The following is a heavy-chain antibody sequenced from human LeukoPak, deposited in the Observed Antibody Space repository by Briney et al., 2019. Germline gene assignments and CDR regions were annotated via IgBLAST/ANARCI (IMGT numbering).Heavy chain of an antibody. J-gene: IGHJ6*03. Sequence: GGSLGLSCAASGFAVIDHFIHWVRQAPGEGLQWVSTMNGAAVTYYAASVKGRFTISRDRIKNTFPLQMNNLTADDTAVYFCARRGVQGYMDVWGKGTTVTVSS. V-gene: IGHV3-69-1*01. CDR2: MNGAAVT. CDR1: GFAVIDHF. D-gene: IGHD1-26*01. CDR3: ARRGVQGYMDV.